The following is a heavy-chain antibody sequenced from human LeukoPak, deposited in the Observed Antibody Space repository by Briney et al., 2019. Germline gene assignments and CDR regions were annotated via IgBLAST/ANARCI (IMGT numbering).Heavy chain of an antibody. CDR3: ARGYYGSGSYYTRRYFDT. V-gene: IGHV3-48*04. D-gene: IGHD3-10*01. Sequence: PGGSLRLSCAASGFTFSSYSMIWVRQAPGKGLEWVSYISRSSSTIYYADSVKGRFTISRDNAKNSLYLQMNSLRAEDTAVYYCARGYYGSGSYYTRRYFDTGAREPLSPSPQ. J-gene: IGHJ4*02. CDR1: GFTFSSYS. CDR2: ISRSSSTI.